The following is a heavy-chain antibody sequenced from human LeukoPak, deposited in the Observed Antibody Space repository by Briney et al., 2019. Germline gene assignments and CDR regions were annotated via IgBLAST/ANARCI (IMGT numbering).Heavy chain of an antibody. CDR2: IWYDGSNK. CDR3: AKGYYDFGSGYYHDAFDI. Sequence: GRSLRLSCAASGFTFSSYGMHWVRQAPGKGLEWVAVIWYDGSNKYYADSVKGRFTISGDNSKNTLYLQMNSLRAEDTAVYYCAKGYYDFGSGYYHDAFDIWGQGTMVTVSS. CDR1: GFTFSSYG. J-gene: IGHJ3*02. D-gene: IGHD3-3*01. V-gene: IGHV3-33*06.